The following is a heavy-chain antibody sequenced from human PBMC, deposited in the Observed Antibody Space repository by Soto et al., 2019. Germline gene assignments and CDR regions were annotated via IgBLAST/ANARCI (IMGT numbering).Heavy chain of an antibody. V-gene: IGHV3-7*01. CDR2: MKGDGSKE. CDR1: GFTFSTSW. J-gene: IGHJ3*02. Sequence: VQLVESGGGLVQPGVSLRLSCLASGFTFSTSWMTWVRQAPGKGLEWVANMKGDGSKENYVDSVKGRFTISRDNAKNSLFLQMNSLRDEDTALYYCARDLNYGVSTVYYDVFDTWGQGTMVTVSP. D-gene: IGHD4-17*01. CDR3: ARDLNYGVSTVYYDVFDT.